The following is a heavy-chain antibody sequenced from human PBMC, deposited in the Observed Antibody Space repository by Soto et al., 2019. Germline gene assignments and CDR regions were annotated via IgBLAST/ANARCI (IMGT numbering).Heavy chain of an antibody. Sequence: QVQLVESGGGVVQPGRSLRLSCAASGFTFSSYGMHWVRQAPGKGLEWVAVISYDGSNKYYADSVKGRFTISRDNSKNTLYLQMNSLRAEDTAVYDCAKDRAGSMDVWGQGTTVTVSS. CDR1: GFTFSSYG. CDR2: ISYDGSNK. CDR3: AKDRAGSMDV. J-gene: IGHJ6*02. V-gene: IGHV3-30*18.